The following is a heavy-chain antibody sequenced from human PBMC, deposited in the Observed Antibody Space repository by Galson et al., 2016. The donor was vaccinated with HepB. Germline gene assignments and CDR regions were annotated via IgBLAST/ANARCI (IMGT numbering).Heavy chain of an antibody. Sequence: SVKVSCKASGYIFTTYGVGWVRRAPGQGLEWMGCISTHNGETTYSQKFQGRVIMTTDTSTSTVYMELRGLRSDDTAVYFCARFWSGFLPDYWGQGTLVIVSS. CDR3: ARFWSGFLPDY. J-gene: IGHJ4*02. V-gene: IGHV1-18*01. CDR2: ISTHNGET. CDR1: GYIFTTYG. D-gene: IGHD3-3*01.